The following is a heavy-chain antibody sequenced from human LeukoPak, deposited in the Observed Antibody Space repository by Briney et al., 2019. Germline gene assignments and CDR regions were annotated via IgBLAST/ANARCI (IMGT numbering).Heavy chain of an antibody. J-gene: IGHJ4*02. CDR3: ATDRNSGKYYDY. V-gene: IGHV3-33*01. D-gene: IGHD1-26*01. Sequence: PGGSLRLSCAASGLTFRNYGMHWVRQAPGKGLEWVAVIWYGGSNKYYADSVKGRFTISRDNSKDTLYLQTNSLRAEDTAVYYCATDRNSGKYYDYWGQGTLVSVSS. CDR2: IWYGGSNK. CDR1: GLTFRNYG.